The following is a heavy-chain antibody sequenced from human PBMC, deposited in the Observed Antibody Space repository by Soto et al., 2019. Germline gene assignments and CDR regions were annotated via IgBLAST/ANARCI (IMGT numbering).Heavy chain of an antibody. V-gene: IGHV4-39*01. D-gene: IGHD3-16*01. J-gene: IGHJ6*02. CDR3: ARHLSAGDWAPWVYYYDGMDV. CDR1: GGSISSSSYY. Sequence: SETLSLTCTVSGGSISSSSYYWGWIRQPPGKGLERIGRIYYSGSTYYNPSLKSRVTISVDTSKNQFSLKLSSVTAADTAVYYCARHLSAGDWAPWVYYYDGMDVWGLGTTVTVSS. CDR2: IYYSGST.